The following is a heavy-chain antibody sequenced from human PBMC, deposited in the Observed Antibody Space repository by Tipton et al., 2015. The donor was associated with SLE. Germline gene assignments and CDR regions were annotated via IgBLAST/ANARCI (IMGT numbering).Heavy chain of an antibody. D-gene: IGHD6-19*01. CDR3: ARDPVAGRGIDY. CDR2: IYTSGST. Sequence: TLSLTCTVSGGSISSGSHYWSWIRQPAGKGLEWIGRIYTSGSTNYNPSLKSRVTISVDTSKNQFSLKLSSVTAADTAVYYCARDPVAGRGIDYWGQGTLVTVSS. CDR1: GGSISSGSHY. V-gene: IGHV4-61*02. J-gene: IGHJ4*02.